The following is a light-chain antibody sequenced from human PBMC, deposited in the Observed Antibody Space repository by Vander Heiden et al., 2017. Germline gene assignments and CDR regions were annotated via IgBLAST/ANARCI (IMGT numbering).Light chain of an antibody. CDR2: EVN. CDR1: ISAVGSNKF. CDR3: CAYTGSTTFYV. V-gene: IGLV2-23*02. J-gene: IGLJ1*01. Sequence: QSALPQPASVSGSPGHSIPIPCTGTISAVGSNKFDSWYQQHPGKAPKLITYEVNKRPSGASNSFSGSKSGNTASLTISGLQAEDEADYYCCAYTGSTTFYVFGTGTKVTVL.